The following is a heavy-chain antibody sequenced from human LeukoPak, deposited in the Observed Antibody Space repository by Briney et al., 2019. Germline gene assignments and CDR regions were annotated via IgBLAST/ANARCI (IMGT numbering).Heavy chain of an antibody. CDR3: ARQGSGNYLPPVNY. CDR1: GGSISSSSYY. D-gene: IGHD1-26*01. J-gene: IGHJ4*02. Sequence: SETLSLTCTVSGGSISSSSYYWGWIRQPPGKGLEWIGTIYYSGSTYYNPSLKSRVTISVDTSKNQFSLKLSSVTAADTAVYYCARQGSGNYLPPVNYWGQGTLVTVSS. V-gene: IGHV4-39*01. CDR2: IYYSGST.